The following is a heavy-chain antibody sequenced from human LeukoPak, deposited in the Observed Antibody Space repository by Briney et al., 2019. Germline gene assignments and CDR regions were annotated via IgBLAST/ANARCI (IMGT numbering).Heavy chain of an antibody. J-gene: IGHJ2*01. CDR2: IKQDGSEK. CDR1: GFTFSSYW. Sequence: PGGSLRLSCAASGFTFSSYWMSWVRQAPGKGLEWVANIKQDGSEKYYVDSVKGRFTISRDNAKNSLYLQMNSLRAEDTAVYYCARVPPEEWTPYPYWYFDLWGRGTLVTVSS. V-gene: IGHV3-7*01. D-gene: IGHD2-2*02. CDR3: ARVPPEEWTPYPYWYFDL.